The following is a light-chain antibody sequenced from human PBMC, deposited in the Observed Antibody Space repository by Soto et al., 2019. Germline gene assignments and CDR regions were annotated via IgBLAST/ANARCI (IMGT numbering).Light chain of an antibody. V-gene: IGLV2-14*01. Sequence: QSVLTQPASVSGSPGQSITISCTGTSSDVGGYKFVSWYQQHPGKVPRLMIYEVSNRPSGVSNRFSGSKSGNTASLTISGLQAEDEADYYCCSYAGSSYYVFGSGTKVTVL. CDR2: EVS. J-gene: IGLJ1*01. CDR1: SSDVGGYKF. CDR3: CSYAGSSYYV.